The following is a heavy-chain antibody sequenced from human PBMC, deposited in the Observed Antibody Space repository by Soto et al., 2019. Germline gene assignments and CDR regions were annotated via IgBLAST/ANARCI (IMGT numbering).Heavy chain of an antibody. CDR2: SGST. CDR1: GGSISSYY. D-gene: IGHD3-9*01. CDR3: ARYNDILTGYSHDAFDI. V-gene: IGHV4-59*01. J-gene: IGHJ3*02. Sequence: PSETLSLTCPVSGGSISSYYWSWIRQPPGKVPEWIGYSGSTNYNPSLKSRVSLSVDTSKNQFSLKLSSVTAADTAVYYCARYNDILTGYSHDAFDIWGQGTMVTVSS.